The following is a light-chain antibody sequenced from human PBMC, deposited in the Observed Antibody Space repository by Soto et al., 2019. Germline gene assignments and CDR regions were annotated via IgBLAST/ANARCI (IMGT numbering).Light chain of an antibody. V-gene: IGKV3-11*01. CDR2: NAS. CDR3: QQRHNWPRT. J-gene: IGKJ1*01. CDR1: QSVSKY. Sequence: EIVLTQSPATLSLSPGERATLSCRASQSVSKYLAWYQQKPGQAPRLLIYNASNRATCIPVRFSGSGSGTDFTLTISSLEPEDSAVYYCQQRHNWPRTFGQGTKVEI.